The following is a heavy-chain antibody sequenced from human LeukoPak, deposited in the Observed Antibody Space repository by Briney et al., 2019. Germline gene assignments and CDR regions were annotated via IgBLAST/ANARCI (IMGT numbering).Heavy chain of an antibody. CDR1: GGSLSGHH. Sequence: SETLSLTCTVGGGSLSGHHWGWIRQPPGKGLELVGHIYYTGTTFYNPSLNSRVTITLDTSRNQFSLRLTSVIAADTAVYHCARFSWGCSTASCYLTNWGQGALVTVSS. V-gene: IGHV4-59*11. CDR3: ARFSWGCSTASCYLTN. CDR2: IYYTGTT. J-gene: IGHJ4*02. D-gene: IGHD2-2*01.